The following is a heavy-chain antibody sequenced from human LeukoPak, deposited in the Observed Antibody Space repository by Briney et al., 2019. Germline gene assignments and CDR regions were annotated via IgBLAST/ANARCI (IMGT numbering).Heavy chain of an antibody. CDR2: LGKDGKDGTTT. CDR3: AREDDSSGHAGALGFDP. Sequence: PGVSLRLSCAASGFTFSNYVMHWVRQAPGEGLEWVAVLGKDGKDGTTTPYANFVKCRFTISRDNSKNTLYLKMDSLRTDDTAVYYCAREDDSSGHAGALGFDPWGQGTLVTVSA. CDR1: GFTFSNYV. D-gene: IGHD3-22*01. V-gene: IGHV3-30*04. J-gene: IGHJ5*02.